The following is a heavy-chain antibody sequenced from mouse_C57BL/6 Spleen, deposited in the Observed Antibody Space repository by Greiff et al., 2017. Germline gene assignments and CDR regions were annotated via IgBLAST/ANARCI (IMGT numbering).Heavy chain of an antibody. CDR2: ISYDGSN. V-gene: IGHV3-6*01. CDR3: ARDGTDGDFDY. D-gene: IGHD4-1*01. Sequence: EVKLQESGPGLVKPSQSLSLTCSVTGYSITSGYYWNWIRQFPGNKLEWMGYISYDGSNNYNPSLKNRISITRDTSKNQFFLKLNSVTTEDTATYYCARDGTDGDFDYWGQGTTLTVSS. CDR1: GYSITSGYY. J-gene: IGHJ2*01.